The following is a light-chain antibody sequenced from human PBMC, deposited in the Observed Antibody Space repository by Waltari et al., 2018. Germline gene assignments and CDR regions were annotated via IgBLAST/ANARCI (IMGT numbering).Light chain of an antibody. Sequence: QSVLTQPPSASGTPGQRVTISCSGSSSNIGSNYVCWYQQLPGAAPKLLIYRSNQRPAGVPDRFSGSKSGTSSSLAISELRSEDEAVYYCAAWDDSLSRLVFGAGTTVTIL. J-gene: IGLJ1*01. CDR2: RSN. V-gene: IGLV1-47*01. CDR1: SSNIGSNY. CDR3: AAWDDSLSRLV.